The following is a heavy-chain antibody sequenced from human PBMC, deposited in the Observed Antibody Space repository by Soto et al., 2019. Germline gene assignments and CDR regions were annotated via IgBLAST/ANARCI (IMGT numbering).Heavy chain of an antibody. V-gene: IGHV3-15*01. CDR3: TTTIAVAGTVHAFDI. Sequence: GGSLRLSCAASGFTFSNAWMSWVRQAPGKGLEWVGRIKSKTDGGTTDYAAPVKGRFTISRDDSKNTLYLQMNSLKTEDTAVYYCTTTIAVAGTVHAFDIWGQGTMVTVSS. J-gene: IGHJ3*02. CDR1: GFTFSNAW. D-gene: IGHD6-19*01. CDR2: IKSKTDGGTT.